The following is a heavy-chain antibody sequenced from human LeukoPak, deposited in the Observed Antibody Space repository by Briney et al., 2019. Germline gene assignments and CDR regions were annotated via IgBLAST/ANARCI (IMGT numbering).Heavy chain of an antibody. J-gene: IGHJ4*02. CDR2: IYNGVPT. Sequence: SETLSLICTTSGVSISRFYWSWVRQPPGKGLEWIANIYNGVPTFFNPSLKRRATISVDTSKGQFSLQLASVTAADTAVYYCVQTTGWPGFDYWGQGILVTVSS. V-gene: IGHV4-4*09. D-gene: IGHD6-19*01. CDR1: GVSISRFY. CDR3: VQTTGWPGFDY.